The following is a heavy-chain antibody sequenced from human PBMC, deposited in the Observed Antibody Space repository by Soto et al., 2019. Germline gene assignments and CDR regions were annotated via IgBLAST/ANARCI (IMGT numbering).Heavy chain of an antibody. CDR2: IYYSGST. CDR3: AGGYSYGYDYYYYGMDV. J-gene: IGHJ6*02. V-gene: IGHV4-31*03. D-gene: IGHD5-18*01. CDR1: GGSISSGGYY. Sequence: SETLCLTCTVSGGSISSGGYYWSWIRQHPGKGLEWIGYIYYSGSTYYNPSLKSRVTISVDTSKNQFSLKLSSVTAADTAVYYCAGGYSYGYDYYYYGMDVWGQGTTVTVSS.